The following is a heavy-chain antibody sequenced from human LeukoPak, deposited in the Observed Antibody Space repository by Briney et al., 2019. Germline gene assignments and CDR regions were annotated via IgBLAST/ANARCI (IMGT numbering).Heavy chain of an antibody. Sequence: GGSLRLSCAASGFTVSSNYMTWVRQAPGKGLEWVSGISSIDGSTYYADSVKGRFTVSRDNSKNTLYLQMNSLRAEDTAVYYCAKVASGSYYNWPFDYWGQGTLVTVSS. D-gene: IGHD1-26*01. J-gene: IGHJ4*02. CDR2: ISSIDGST. CDR3: AKVASGSYYNWPFDY. CDR1: GFTVSSNY. V-gene: IGHV3-23*01.